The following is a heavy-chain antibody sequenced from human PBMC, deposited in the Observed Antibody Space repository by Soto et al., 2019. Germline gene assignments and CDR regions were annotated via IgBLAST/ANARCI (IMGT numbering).Heavy chain of an antibody. V-gene: IGHV1-3*01. CDR1: GYTFTSYA. J-gene: IGHJ6*03. D-gene: IGHD3-3*01. CDR3: ARANYDFWSGYYYYYYMDV. CDR2: INAGNGNT. Sequence: ASVKVSCKASGYTFTSYAMHWVRQAPGQRLEWMGWINAGNGNTKYSQKFQGRVTITRDTSASTAYMELSSLRSEDTAVYYCARANYDFWSGYYYYYYMDVWGKGTTVTVSS.